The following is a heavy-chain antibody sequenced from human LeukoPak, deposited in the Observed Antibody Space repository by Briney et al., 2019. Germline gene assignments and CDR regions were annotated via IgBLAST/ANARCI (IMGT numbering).Heavy chain of an antibody. V-gene: IGHV3-21*01. CDR2: ISSISSYI. CDR1: GFTFSSYS. J-gene: IGHJ4*02. CDR3: ARDADNYYDSSGYSDY. Sequence: GGSLRLSCAASGFTFSSYSMNWVRQAPGKGLEWVSSISSISSYIYYADSGKGRFTISRDNAKNSLYLQMNSLRAEDTAVYYCARDADNYYDSSGYSDYWGQGALVTVSS. D-gene: IGHD3-22*01.